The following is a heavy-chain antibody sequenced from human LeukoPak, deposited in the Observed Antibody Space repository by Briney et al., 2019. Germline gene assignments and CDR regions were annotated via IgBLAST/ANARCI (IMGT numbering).Heavy chain of an antibody. V-gene: IGHV1-18*04. CDR3: ARVTQTDYDFDY. CDR1: GYTFTGYY. D-gene: IGHD4-17*01. CDR2: ISAYNGNT. J-gene: IGHJ4*02. Sequence: GASVKVSCKASGYTFTGYYMHWVRQAPGQGLEWMGWISAYNGNTDYAQKLQGRVTMTTDTSTSTAYMELRSLRSGDTAVYYCARVTQTDYDFDYWGQGTLVTVSS.